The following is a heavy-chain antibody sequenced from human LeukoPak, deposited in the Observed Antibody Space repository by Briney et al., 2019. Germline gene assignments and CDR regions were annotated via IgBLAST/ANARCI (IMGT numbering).Heavy chain of an antibody. J-gene: IGHJ3*02. CDR2: IRYDGSDK. D-gene: IGHD3-10*01. CDR1: GFTFSSFA. Sequence: GGSLRLSCAASGFTFSSFAINWVRQAPGKGLEWVAFIRYDGSDKYYADSVKGRFTISRDNSKNTLYLQMNNLRVEDTAVYYCSTGSGHAFDIWGRGTMVTVSS. CDR3: STGSGHAFDI. V-gene: IGHV3-30*02.